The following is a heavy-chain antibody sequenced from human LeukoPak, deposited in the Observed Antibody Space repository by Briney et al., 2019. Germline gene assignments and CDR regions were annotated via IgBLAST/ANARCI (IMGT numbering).Heavy chain of an antibody. J-gene: IGHJ4*02. Sequence: GGSLRLSCAASGFTFSSYAMSWVRQAPGKGPEWLGRIRNKAYSYTTEYAASVKGRFTISRDDSKNALYLQMNSLKTEDTAVYYCASASAGLVEYWGQGTRVTVSS. CDR2: IRNKAYSYTT. CDR1: GFTFSSYA. V-gene: IGHV3-72*01. CDR3: ASASAGLVEY.